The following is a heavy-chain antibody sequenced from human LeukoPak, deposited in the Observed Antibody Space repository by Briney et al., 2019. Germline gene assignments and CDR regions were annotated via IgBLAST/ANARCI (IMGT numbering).Heavy chain of an antibody. CDR2: ISGDGGST. CDR1: GFTFDDYA. CDR3: AKDMYRGAVAGTEGFDY. D-gene: IGHD6-19*01. V-gene: IGHV3-43*02. J-gene: IGHJ4*02. Sequence: PGGSLRLSCAASGFTFDDYAMHWVRQAPGKGLEWVSLISGDGGSTYYADSVKGRFTISRDNSKTSLYLQMNSLRTEETALYYCAKDMYRGAVAGTEGFDYWGQGTLVTVSS.